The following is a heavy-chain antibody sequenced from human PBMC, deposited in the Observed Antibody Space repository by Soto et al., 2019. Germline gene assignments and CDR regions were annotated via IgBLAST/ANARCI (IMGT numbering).Heavy chain of an antibody. CDR2: IYYRGST. J-gene: IGHJ6*03. CDR3: ARHLGEGWENAYYMDV. V-gene: IGHV4-59*08. Sequence: SETLSLTYTVSGGSISSYYWSWIRQPPSKRLEWIGYIYYRGSTNYNPSLKSRITISVDTSKNQFSLKLSSVTAADTAVYYCARHLGEGWENAYYMDVWGKGTTVTVSS. CDR1: GGSISSYY. D-gene: IGHD1-26*01.